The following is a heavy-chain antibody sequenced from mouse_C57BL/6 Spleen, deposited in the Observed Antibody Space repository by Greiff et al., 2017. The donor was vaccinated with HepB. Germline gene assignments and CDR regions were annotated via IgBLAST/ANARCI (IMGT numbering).Heavy chain of an antibody. Sequence: EVKLVESGGGLVKPGGSLKLSCAASGFTFSSYTMSWVRQTPEKRLEWVATISGGGGNTYYPDSVKGRFTISRDNAKNTLYLQMSSLRSEDTALYYCARLPLLRPYFDVWGTGTTVTVSS. CDR3: ARLPLLRPYFDV. D-gene: IGHD1-2*01. CDR1: GFTFSSYT. V-gene: IGHV5-9*01. CDR2: ISGGGGNT. J-gene: IGHJ1*03.